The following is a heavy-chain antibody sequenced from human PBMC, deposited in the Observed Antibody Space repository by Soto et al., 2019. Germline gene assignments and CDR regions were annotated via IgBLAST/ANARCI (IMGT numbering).Heavy chain of an antibody. D-gene: IGHD4-17*01. J-gene: IGHJ6*02. CDR2: ISYDGSNK. CDR3: AKSQGYGVYGMDF. CDR1: GFTFSSYG. Sequence: PGWSLRLSCAASGFTFSSYGMHWVRQAPGKGLEWVAVISYDGSNKYYADSVKGRFTISRDNSKNTLYLQMNSLRAEDTAVYYCAKSQGYGVYGMDFWGQGTTGTV. V-gene: IGHV3-30*18.